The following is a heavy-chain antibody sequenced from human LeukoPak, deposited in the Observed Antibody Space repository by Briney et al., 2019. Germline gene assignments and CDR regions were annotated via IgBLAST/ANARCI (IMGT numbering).Heavy chain of an antibody. CDR1: GFSFSTSG. V-gene: IGHV3-21*01. D-gene: IGHD4-17*01. Sequence: GGSLRLSCAASGFSFSTSGMNWVRQAPGKGLEWVSSISSGGSYIYYADSVKGRFTISRDNAKNSLYLQMNSLRAKDTAVYYCARTVTTSAPTDYWSQGTLVTVSS. CDR3: ARTVTTSAPTDY. CDR2: ISSGGSYI. J-gene: IGHJ4*02.